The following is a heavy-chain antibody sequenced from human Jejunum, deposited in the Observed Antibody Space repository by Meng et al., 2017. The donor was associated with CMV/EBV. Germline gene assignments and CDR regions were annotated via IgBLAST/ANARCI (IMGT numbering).Heavy chain of an antibody. V-gene: IGHV4/OR15-8*01. CDR3: AHNGRYCLEY. D-gene: IGHD2-21*02. CDR2: VYDGGTI. J-gene: IGHJ4*02. Sequence: NWVRQAPGKGLEWIGEVYDGGTITYNPSLRNRFTISVDKSKNQFSLRLNSVSAADTAIYYCAHNGRYCLEYWGQGILVTVSS.